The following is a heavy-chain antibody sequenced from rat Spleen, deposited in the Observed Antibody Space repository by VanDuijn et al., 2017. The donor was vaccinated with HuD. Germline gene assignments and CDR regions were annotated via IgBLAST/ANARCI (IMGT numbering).Heavy chain of an antibody. J-gene: IGHJ2*01. CDR1: GFTFSNYY. CDR3: TRDGASDY. V-gene: IGHV5-31*01. CDR2: ITNTGGST. Sequence: EVQLVESGGGLVQPGRSMKLSCAASGFTFSNYYMTWIRQAPGKGLEWVASITNTGGSTYYPDSVKGRFTISRDNAKSTLYLQMNSLRSEDTATYYCTRDGASDYWGQGVMVTVSS. D-gene: IGHD4-1*01.